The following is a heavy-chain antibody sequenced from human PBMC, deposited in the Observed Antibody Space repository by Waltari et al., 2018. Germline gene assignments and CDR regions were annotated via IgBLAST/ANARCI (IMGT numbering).Heavy chain of an antibody. V-gene: IGHV1-69*12. CDR3: ARALPYYYDSSGYLYYFDY. CDR1: GGTFSSYA. CDR2: IIPIFGTA. D-gene: IGHD3-22*01. J-gene: IGHJ4*02. Sequence: QVQLVQSGAEVKKLGSSVKVSCKASGGTFSSYAISWVRQAPGQGLEWMGGIIPIFGTANYAQKFQGRVTITADESTSTAYMELSSLRSEDTAVYYCARALPYYYDSSGYLYYFDYWGQGTLVTVSS.